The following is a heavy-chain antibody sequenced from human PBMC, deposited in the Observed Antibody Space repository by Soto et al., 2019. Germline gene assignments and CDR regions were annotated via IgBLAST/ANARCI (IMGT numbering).Heavy chain of an antibody. V-gene: IGHV1-46*04. Sequence: QVQLVQSGAEVKKPGASVKLSCQASEYTFTDYFIHWVRQAPGQGLERMGLSNLGGTNTTYAQKLQGRLTIIRDSSTRTAYLELSSLRSEDTVVYSCIGEEWGMRYFDDWGQGTLVSVSS. J-gene: IGHJ4*02. CDR1: EYTFTDYF. CDR3: IGEEWGMRYFDD. CDR2: SNLGGTNT. D-gene: IGHD3-16*01.